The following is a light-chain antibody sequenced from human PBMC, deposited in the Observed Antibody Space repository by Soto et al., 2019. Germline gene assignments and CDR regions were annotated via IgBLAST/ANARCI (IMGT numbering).Light chain of an antibody. J-gene: IGLJ2*01. CDR1: SSDIGRYKF. CDR3: SSSTNTTTLVI. Sequence: QSVLTQPASVSGSPGQSVTISCTGTSSDIGRYKFVSWFQQHPGKAPKLLIFEGTNRPSGVSNRFSGSKSGNTASLTISGLQAEDEAIYFCSSSTNTTTLVIFGGGTNVTVL. V-gene: IGLV2-14*01. CDR2: EGT.